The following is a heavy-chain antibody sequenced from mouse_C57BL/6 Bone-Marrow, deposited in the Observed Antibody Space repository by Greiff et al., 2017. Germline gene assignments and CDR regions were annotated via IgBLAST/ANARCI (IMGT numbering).Heavy chain of an antibody. V-gene: IGHV1-81*01. J-gene: IGHJ4*01. Sequence: VQLQQSGAELARPGASVKLSCKASGYTFTSYGISWVKQRTGQGLEWIGEIYPRSGNTYYNEKFKGKATRPADKSSSTAYMELRRLTSEDAAVYFCARPCGHAMDYWGQGTSVTVSS. CDR3: ARPCGHAMDY. CDR1: GYTFTSYG. CDR2: IYPRSGNT.